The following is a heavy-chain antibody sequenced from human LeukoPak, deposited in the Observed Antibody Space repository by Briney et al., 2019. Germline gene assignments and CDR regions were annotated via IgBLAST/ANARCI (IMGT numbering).Heavy chain of an antibody. J-gene: IGHJ5*02. D-gene: IGHD3-22*01. V-gene: IGHV1-69*13. Sequence: GASVKVSCKASRGTFSSYAISWVRQAPGQGLEWMGGIIPIFGTANYAQKFQGRVTITADESTSTAYMELSSLRSEDTAVYYCASAGYYYDSSGYYDNNWFDPWGQGTLVTVSS. CDR3: ASAGYYYDSSGYYDNNWFDP. CDR1: RGTFSSYA. CDR2: IIPIFGTA.